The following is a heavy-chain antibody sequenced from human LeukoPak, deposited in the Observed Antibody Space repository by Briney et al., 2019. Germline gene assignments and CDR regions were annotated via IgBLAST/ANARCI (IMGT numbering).Heavy chain of an antibody. D-gene: IGHD4-23*01. CDR2: ISAYKGNT. CDR1: GDTFTSFG. CDR3: ARDRGPHTVVTRMFDY. Sequence: ASVTLSCTASGDTFTSFGIRWVRQAPGQGLEWMGWISAYKGNTNYTHKPQSRVTMTPDTSTSTAYLELRSLRPDDTAVYYCARDRGPHTVVTRMFDYWGQGTLVTASS. V-gene: IGHV1-18*01. J-gene: IGHJ4*02.